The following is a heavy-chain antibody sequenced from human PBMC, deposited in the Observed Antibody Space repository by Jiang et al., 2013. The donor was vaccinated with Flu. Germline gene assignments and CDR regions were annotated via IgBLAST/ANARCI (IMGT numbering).Heavy chain of an antibody. Sequence: MGRIDPSDSYTNYSPSFQGHVTISADKSISTAYLQWSSLKASDTAMYYCARFRRSAGFGEPISDHWFDPWGQGTLVTVSS. D-gene: IGHD3-10*01. CDR3: ARFRRSAGFGEPISDHWFDP. V-gene: IGHV5-10-1*01. CDR2: IDPSDSYT. J-gene: IGHJ5*02.